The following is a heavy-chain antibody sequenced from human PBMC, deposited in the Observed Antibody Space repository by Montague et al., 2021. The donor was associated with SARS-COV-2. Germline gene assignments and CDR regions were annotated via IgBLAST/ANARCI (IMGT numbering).Heavy chain of an antibody. CDR1: GFTFSSYS. J-gene: IGHJ4*02. Sequence: SLRLSCAASGFTFSSYSMNWVRQAPGKGLEWVSSISSSSSYIYYADSVKGRFTISRDNAKNSLYLQMNSLRAEDTAVYYCARALWFEEKCFDYWGQGTLVTVSS. V-gene: IGHV3-21*01. CDR3: ARALWFEEKCFDY. D-gene: IGHD3-10*01. CDR2: ISSSSSYI.